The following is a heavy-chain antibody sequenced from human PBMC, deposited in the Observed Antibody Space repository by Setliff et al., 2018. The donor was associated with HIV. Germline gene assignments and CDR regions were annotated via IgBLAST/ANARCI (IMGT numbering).Heavy chain of an antibody. Sequence: PSETLSLTCTVSGGSISTYSWSWIRQSPGKGLEWIGTVYYSGTTQYNPSFKSRVVMSVDTSKNQFSLSLTSVTVADTALYYCARMESSRPPRGLDFWGQGALVTVSS. CDR3: ARMESSRPPRGLDF. D-gene: IGHD3-3*01. V-gene: IGHV4-59*04. CDR1: GGSISTYS. CDR2: VYYSGTT. J-gene: IGHJ4*02.